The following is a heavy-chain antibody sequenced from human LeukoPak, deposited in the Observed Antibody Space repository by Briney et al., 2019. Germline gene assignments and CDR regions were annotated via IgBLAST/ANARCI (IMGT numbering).Heavy chain of an antibody. J-gene: IGHJ6*03. CDR2: ISSSGSTI. CDR3: ARDVQDITIFGVVISYYYYMDV. Sequence: GGSLRLSCAASGFTVSSNYMSWIRQAPGKGLEWVSYISSSGSTIYYADSVKGRFTISRDNAKNSLYLQMNSLRAEDTAVYYCARDVQDITIFGVVISYYYYMDVWGKGTTVTVSS. D-gene: IGHD3-3*01. CDR1: GFTVSSNY. V-gene: IGHV3-11*01.